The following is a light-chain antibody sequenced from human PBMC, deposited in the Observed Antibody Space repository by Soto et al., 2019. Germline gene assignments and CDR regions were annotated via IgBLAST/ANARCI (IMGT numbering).Light chain of an antibody. Sequence: QSVLTQPPSASGSPGQSVTISCTGTSSDFGGYNSVSWYQQHPGKAPKVMIYDVTKRPSGVPDRFSGSKSGNTASLTVSALQAEDEADYYCSSYTDRKNLVFGTGTKVTVL. CDR3: SSYTDRKNLV. V-gene: IGLV2-8*01. CDR2: DVT. J-gene: IGLJ1*01. CDR1: SSDFGGYNS.